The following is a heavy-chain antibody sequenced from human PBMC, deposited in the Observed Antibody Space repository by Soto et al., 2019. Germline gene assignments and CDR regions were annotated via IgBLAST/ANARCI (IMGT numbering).Heavy chain of an antibody. CDR1: GGSITSSSYY. J-gene: IGHJ5*02. D-gene: IGHD1-26*01. CDR2: IYYSGRT. CDR3: ATQEVGGSYVYTFDP. Sequence: QLHLRESGPGLVKPSQTLSLTCTVSGGSITSSSYYWGWIRQPPGKGLEWIGSIYYSGRTYYNPSLKSRVTISVDTSRSQFSLQLSSVTAADTAVYYCATQEVGGSYVYTFDPWGQGTLVTVSS. V-gene: IGHV4-39*01.